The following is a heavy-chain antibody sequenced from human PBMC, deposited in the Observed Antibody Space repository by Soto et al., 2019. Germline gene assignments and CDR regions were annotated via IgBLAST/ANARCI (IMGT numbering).Heavy chain of an antibody. V-gene: IGHV4-39*01. J-gene: IGHJ3*02. Sequence: TENLSITSTVHRGSISSGSNYYGWIRQHPGKGLEWIGSIYYSGSTYYNPSLKSRVTISVDTSKNQFSLKLSSVTAADTAVYYCASLGIMITFGGVIAIDAFDIWGQGTMVT. CDR1: RGSISSGSNY. CDR2: IYYSGST. CDR3: ASLGIMITFGGVIAIDAFDI. D-gene: IGHD3-16*02.